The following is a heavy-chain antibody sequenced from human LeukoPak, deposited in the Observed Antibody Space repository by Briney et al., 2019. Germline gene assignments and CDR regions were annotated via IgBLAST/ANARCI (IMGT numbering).Heavy chain of an antibody. V-gene: IGHV3-11*01. CDR2: ISSSGSTI. Sequence: GGSLRLSCAASGFTFSDYYMSWIRQAPGKGLEWVSYISSSGSTIYYADSVKGRFTISRDNAKNSLYLQMNSLRAEDTAVYYCARDRRPRGYSYGRHFDAFDIWGQGTMVTVSS. J-gene: IGHJ3*02. D-gene: IGHD5-18*01. CDR3: ARDRRPRGYSYGRHFDAFDI. CDR1: GFTFSDYY.